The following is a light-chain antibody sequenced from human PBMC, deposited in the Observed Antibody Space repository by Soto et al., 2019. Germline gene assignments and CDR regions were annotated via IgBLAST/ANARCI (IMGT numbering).Light chain of an antibody. J-gene: IGKJ1*01. Sequence: AIRMTQSPSSLSASTGDRVTITCRASQGITNYLVWYQQKPGKAPKVLIHAASTLQSGVSSRFSGSGSGTDFTLTISCLQSEDYATYYCQQYYTYPWMFGPGTQVEV. CDR1: QGITNY. CDR3: QQYYTYPWM. V-gene: IGKV1-8*01. CDR2: AAS.